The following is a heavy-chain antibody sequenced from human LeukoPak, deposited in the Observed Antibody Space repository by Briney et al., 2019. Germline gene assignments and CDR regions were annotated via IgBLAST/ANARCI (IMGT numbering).Heavy chain of an antibody. J-gene: IGHJ5*02. CDR2: IKQDGSEK. D-gene: IGHD3-10*01. V-gene: IGHV3-7*05. Sequence: GGSLRLSCVASGFTFSNYWMTWVRQAPGTGLEWVANIKQDGSEKYFVDSVRGRFTISRDDARDSLYLQMNSLRAEDTAVYYCVRGSSGTVVRGIAWAWFDPWGQGTLVTVSS. CDR1: GFTFSNYW. CDR3: VRGSSGTVVRGIAWAWFDP.